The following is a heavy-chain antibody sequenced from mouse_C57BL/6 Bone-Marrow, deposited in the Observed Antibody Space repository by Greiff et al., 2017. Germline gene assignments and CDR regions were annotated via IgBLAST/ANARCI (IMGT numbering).Heavy chain of an antibody. CDR2: IWTGGGT. V-gene: IGHV2-9-1*01. CDR3: ARNKGYSNDWYYFDD. CDR1: GFSFTSYA. D-gene: IGHD2-12*01. Sequence: VQLQESGPGLVAPSPSLSITCTVSGFSFTSYAISWVRQPPGKGLEWLGVIWTGGGTNYNSALKSRLSISKDNSKSQVFLKMHSLQTDDTARYYWARNKGYSNDWYYFDDWGQGTTLTVSS. J-gene: IGHJ2*01.